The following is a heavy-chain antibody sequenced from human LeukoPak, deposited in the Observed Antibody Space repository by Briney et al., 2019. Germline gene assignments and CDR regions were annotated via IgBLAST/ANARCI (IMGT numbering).Heavy chain of an antibody. Sequence: SETLSLTCTVSGGSISSYYWSWIRQPAGKGLEWIGRIYTSGSTNYNPSLKGRVTISVDTSKNQFSLKLSSVTAADTAVYYCAREGVFGVVINAFDIWGQGTMVTVSS. J-gene: IGHJ3*02. CDR3: AREGVFGVVINAFDI. CDR2: IYTSGST. D-gene: IGHD3-3*01. V-gene: IGHV4-4*07. CDR1: GGSISSYY.